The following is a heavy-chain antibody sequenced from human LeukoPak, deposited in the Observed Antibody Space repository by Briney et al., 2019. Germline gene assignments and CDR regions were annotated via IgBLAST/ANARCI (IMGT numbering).Heavy chain of an antibody. Sequence: PSETLSLTCTVSGVSISSSSYYWGWIRQPPGKGLEWIGSIYYSGSTYYNPSLKSRVTISVDTSKNQFSLKLSSVTAADTAVYYCARHTVFGVVRPSYYYYGMDVWGQGTTVTVSS. CDR2: IYYSGST. CDR1: GVSISSSSYY. V-gene: IGHV4-39*01. J-gene: IGHJ6*02. CDR3: ARHTVFGVVRPSYYYYGMDV. D-gene: IGHD3-3*01.